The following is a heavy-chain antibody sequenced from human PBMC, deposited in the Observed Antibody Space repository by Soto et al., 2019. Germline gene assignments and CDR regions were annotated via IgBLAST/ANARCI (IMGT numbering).Heavy chain of an antibody. CDR3: ARYYYGSGSYPYYCGMDV. CDR1: GGSISSYY. CDR2: IYYSGST. Sequence: QVQLQESGPGLVKPSETLSLTCTVSGGSISSYYWSWIRQPPGKGLEWIGYIYYSGSTNYNPSLKSRVTISVDPSKNQFSLKLSSVTAADTAVYSCARYYYGSGSYPYYCGMDVWGQGTTVTVSS. D-gene: IGHD3-10*01. J-gene: IGHJ6*02. V-gene: IGHV4-59*01.